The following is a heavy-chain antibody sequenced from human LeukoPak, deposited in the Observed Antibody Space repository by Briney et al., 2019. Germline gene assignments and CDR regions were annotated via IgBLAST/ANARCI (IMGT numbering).Heavy chain of an antibody. CDR3: ARDPVSQAPLYCSGGSCYLPEAYYYYGMDV. Sequence: VASVKVSCKASGGTFSSYAISWVRQAPGQGLEWMGGIIPIFGTANYAQKFQGRVTITADESTSTAYMELSSLRSEDTAVYYCARDPVSQAPLYCSGGSCYLPEAYYYYGMDVWGQGTTVTVSS. J-gene: IGHJ6*02. CDR2: IIPIFGTA. CDR1: GGTFSSYA. V-gene: IGHV1-69*13. D-gene: IGHD2-15*01.